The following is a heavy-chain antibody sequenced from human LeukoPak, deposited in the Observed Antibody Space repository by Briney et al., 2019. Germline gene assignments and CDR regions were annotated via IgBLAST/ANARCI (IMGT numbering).Heavy chain of an antibody. CDR1: GFTFSSYA. CDR2: ISGSGDGT. D-gene: IGHD6-19*01. J-gene: IGHJ4*02. V-gene: IGHV3-23*01. Sequence: GGSLRLSCAASGFTFSSYAISWVRQAPGKGLEWVSAISGSGDGTYYADSVKGRFTISRDNSKSMLYLEMNSLRAEDTATYYCAARPTSAAVAPSDFWGQGTLVTVSS. CDR3: AARPTSAAVAPSDF.